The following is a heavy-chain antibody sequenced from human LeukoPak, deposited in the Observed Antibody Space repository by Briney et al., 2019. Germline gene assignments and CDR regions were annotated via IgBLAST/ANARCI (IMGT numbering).Heavy chain of an antibody. J-gene: IGHJ5*02. V-gene: IGHV1-69*13. CDR1: GGTFSSYA. D-gene: IGHD2-15*01. Sequence: SVKVSCKASGGTFSSYAISWVRQAPGQGLEWMGGIIPIFGTANYAQKFQGRVTITADESTSAAYMELSSLRSEDTAVYYCAREGGDCSGGSCYTIWFDPWGQGTLVTVSS. CDR3: AREGGDCSGGSCYTIWFDP. CDR2: IIPIFGTA.